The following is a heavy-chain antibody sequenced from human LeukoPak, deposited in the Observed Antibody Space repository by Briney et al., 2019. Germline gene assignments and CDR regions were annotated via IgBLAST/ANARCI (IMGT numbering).Heavy chain of an antibody. CDR3: AKGGSGSKRDYFDY. J-gene: IGHJ4*02. CDR2: ISGSGGST. CDR1: GFTFSSYA. D-gene: IGHD1-26*01. Sequence: QTGGSLRLSCAASGFTFSSYAMSWVRQAPGKGVEWVSAISGSGGSTYYADSVKGRFTISRDNSKNTLYLQMNSLRAEDTAVYYCAKGGSGSKRDYFDYWGQGTLVTVSS. V-gene: IGHV3-23*01.